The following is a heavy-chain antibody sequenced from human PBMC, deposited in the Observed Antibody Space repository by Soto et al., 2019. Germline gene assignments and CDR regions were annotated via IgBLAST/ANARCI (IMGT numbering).Heavy chain of an antibody. CDR2: ISYDGSNK. CDR3: GKERRGSGWSVCNF. V-gene: IGHV3-30-3*01. J-gene: IGHJ4*02. Sequence: LRLSCAASGFTFSSYAMHWVRQAPGKGLEWVAVISYDGSNKYYADSVKGRFTISRDNSKNTLYLQLNSLRVDDTAVYYCGKERRGSGWSVCNFWGQGTLVTVSS. D-gene: IGHD6-19*01. CDR1: GFTFSSYA.